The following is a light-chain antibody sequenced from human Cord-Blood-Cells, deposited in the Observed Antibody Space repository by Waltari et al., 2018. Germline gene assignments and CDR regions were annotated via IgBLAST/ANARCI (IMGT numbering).Light chain of an antibody. CDR1: SSNIGSNN. CDR3: AAWDDSLNGYV. J-gene: IGLJ1*01. CDR2: SNN. V-gene: IGLV1-44*01. Sequence: QSVLTQPPSASGTPGQRVTISCSGSSSNIGSNNVNWYQQLPGTAPKLLIYSNNPRPSGVPDRFAGSNSGTSASLAISGLQSEDEADYYCAAWDDSLNGYVFGTGTKVTVL.